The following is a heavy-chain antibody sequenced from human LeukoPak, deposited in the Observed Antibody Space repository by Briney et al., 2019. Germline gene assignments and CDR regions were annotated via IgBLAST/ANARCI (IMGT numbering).Heavy chain of an antibody. J-gene: IGHJ6*03. Sequence: GGSLRLSCAASGFTFSSYSMNWVRQAPGKGLEWVSSISSSSSYIYYADSVKGRFTISRDNAKNSLYLQMNSLRAEDTAVYYCARIVATVKGYYYYYMDVWGKGTTVTVSS. CDR3: ARIVATVKGYYYYYMDV. V-gene: IGHV3-21*01. CDR1: GFTFSSYS. D-gene: IGHD5-12*01. CDR2: ISSSSSYI.